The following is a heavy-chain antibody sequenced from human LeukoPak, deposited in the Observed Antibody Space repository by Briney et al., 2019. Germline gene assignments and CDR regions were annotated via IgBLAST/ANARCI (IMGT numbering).Heavy chain of an antibody. CDR3: ARDPGSGYEEHFDY. V-gene: IGHV3-11*01. J-gene: IGHJ4*02. D-gene: IGHD5-12*01. CDR1: GFIFSGYY. Sequence: GGSLRLSCAASGFIFSGYYMSWIRQAPGKGLEWVSYISSSGSTMYYTDSVKGRFTISRDNAKDSLYLQMNSLRAEDTAVYYCARDPGSGYEEHFDYWGQGTLVTVSS. CDR2: ISSSGSTM.